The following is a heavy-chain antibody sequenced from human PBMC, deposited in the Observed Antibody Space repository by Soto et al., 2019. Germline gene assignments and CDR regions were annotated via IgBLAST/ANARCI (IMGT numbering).Heavy chain of an antibody. V-gene: IGHV3-53*04. CDR3: ARELGQPTDY. D-gene: IGHD6-13*01. CDR2: IYSGGST. Sequence: GESLKISCAASGFTVSSNYMSWVRQAPGKGLEWVSVIYSGGSTYYADSVKGRFTISRHNSKNTLYLQMNSLRAEDTAVYYCARELGQPTDYWGQGTLVTVSS. J-gene: IGHJ4*02. CDR1: GFTVSSNY.